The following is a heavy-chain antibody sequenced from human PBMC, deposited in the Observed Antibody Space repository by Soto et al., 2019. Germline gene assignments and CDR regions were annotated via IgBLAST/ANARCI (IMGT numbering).Heavy chain of an antibody. CDR3: ATVYSPNWFAP. CDR2: FDPEDGET. Sequence: QVQLVQSGAEVKKPGASVKVSCKVSGYTLTELSMHWVRQAPGKGLEWMGGFDPEDGETIYAQKFQRRVSRTEDTSTDAAYMELGSLRSEVTAVDYCATVYSPNWFAPRGQGTLVTVS. D-gene: IGHD1-20*01. V-gene: IGHV1-24*01. J-gene: IGHJ5*02. CDR1: GYTLTELS.